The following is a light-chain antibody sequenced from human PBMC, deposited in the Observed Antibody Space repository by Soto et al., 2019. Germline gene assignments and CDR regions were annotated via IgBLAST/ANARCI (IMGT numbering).Light chain of an antibody. CDR1: QSVSNS. V-gene: IGKV3-20*01. CDR2: DVS. CDR3: QQYGSSPRT. Sequence: EIVLTQSPATLSLSPGERATLSCRASQSVSNSLAWYQQKPGQAPRLLIYDVSSRATGIPDRFSGSGSGTDFTLTINRLEPDDFAVYYCQQYGSSPRTFGQGTKVEIK. J-gene: IGKJ1*01.